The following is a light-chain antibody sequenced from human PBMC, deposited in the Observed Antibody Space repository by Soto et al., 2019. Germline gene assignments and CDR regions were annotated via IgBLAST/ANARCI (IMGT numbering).Light chain of an antibody. CDR2: ATS. Sequence: EIVLTQSPATLSLSPWERATLSCRASQRVNINLAWYQQKPVQAPRLLIYATSSRATGIPDRFSGSGSGTDFTLTISRLEPEDFAVYYCQQYGRSGTFGQGTKVDIK. CDR1: QRVNIN. CDR3: QQYGRSGT. J-gene: IGKJ1*01. V-gene: IGKV3-20*01.